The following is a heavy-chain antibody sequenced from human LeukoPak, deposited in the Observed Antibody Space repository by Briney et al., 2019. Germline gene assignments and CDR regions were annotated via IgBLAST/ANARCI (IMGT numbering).Heavy chain of an antibody. D-gene: IGHD3-22*01. CDR2: ISSSGSI. J-gene: IGHJ5*02. CDR1: GFTFSNYE. Sequence: GGSLRLSCAASGFTFSNYEMNWVRQAPGKGLEWVSYISSSGSIYYADSVKGRFTISRDNAKNSLYLQMNSLRAEDTAIYYCASTNYYDSSGFSNWFDPWGQGTRVTVSS. V-gene: IGHV3-48*03. CDR3: ASTNYYDSSGFSNWFDP.